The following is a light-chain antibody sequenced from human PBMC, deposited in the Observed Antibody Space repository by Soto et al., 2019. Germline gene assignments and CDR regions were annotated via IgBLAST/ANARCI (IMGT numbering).Light chain of an antibody. CDR3: QQHSHWPPWT. J-gene: IGKJ1*01. CDR1: ENVSTF. Sequence: EVVLTQSTATLSLSPGERATLYCRASENVSTFVDWYQQKPGQAPRLLIYGASNRATGIPARFSGSGSGTDFTLTISNLEPEDFAVYYCQQHSHWPPWTFGQGIRVEIQ. V-gene: IGKV3-11*01. CDR2: GAS.